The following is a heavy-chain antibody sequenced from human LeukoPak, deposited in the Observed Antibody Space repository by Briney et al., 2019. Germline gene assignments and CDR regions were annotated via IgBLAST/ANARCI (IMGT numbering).Heavy chain of an antibody. V-gene: IGHV3-7*01. CDR2: IKQDGSEK. J-gene: IGHJ3*02. Sequence: PGGPLRLSCAPSGFTFSSYWMSWVRQAPGKGLEWVANIKQDGSEKYYVDSVKGRFTISRDNAKNSLYLQMNSLRAEDTAVYYCASQEGKYSSSWYDAFDIWGQGTMVTVSS. CDR3: ASQEGKYSSSWYDAFDI. CDR1: GFTFSSYW. D-gene: IGHD6-13*01.